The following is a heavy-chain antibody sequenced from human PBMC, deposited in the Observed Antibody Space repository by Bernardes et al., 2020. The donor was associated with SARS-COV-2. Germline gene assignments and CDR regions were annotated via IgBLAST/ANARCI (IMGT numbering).Heavy chain of an antibody. CDR2: ISAYTGNT. Sequence: ASVKVSCKASGYTLTSYVIIWVRQDPGQGLEWMGWISAYTGNTHYAQKFQGRVTMTTDTSTSTAYMELRSLRSDDTAVYYCARDRVVLAAIREIDYWGQGTLGTVSS. CDR3: ARDRVVLAAIREIDY. J-gene: IGHJ4*02. CDR1: GYTLTSYV. D-gene: IGHD2-2*01. V-gene: IGHV1-18*04.